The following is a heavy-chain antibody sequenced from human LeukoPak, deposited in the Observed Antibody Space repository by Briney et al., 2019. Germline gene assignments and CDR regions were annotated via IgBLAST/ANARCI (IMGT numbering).Heavy chain of an antibody. J-gene: IGHJ3*02. V-gene: IGHV3-74*01. Sequence: GGSLRLSCTASGFTFSNYWMHWVRQTPGKGLVWVSHINNDGTSTTYADSVKGRFTISRDNAENTLYLQMDSLRAEDSAMYYCADPFGDAFDMWGQGTMVTVSS. CDR3: ADPFGDAFDM. CDR1: GFTFSNYW. CDR2: INNDGTST. D-gene: IGHD3-3*01.